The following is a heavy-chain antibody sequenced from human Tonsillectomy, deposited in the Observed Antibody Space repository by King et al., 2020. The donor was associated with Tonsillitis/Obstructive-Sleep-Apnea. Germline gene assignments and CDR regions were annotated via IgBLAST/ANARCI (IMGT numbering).Heavy chain of an antibody. CDR1: GGSISSYY. Sequence: QLQESGPGLVKPSETLSLTCTVSGGSISSYYWSWIRQPPGKGLEWIGYIYYIGITNYNPSLKSRVTISVDTSKNQFSLKLSSVTAADTAVYYCAGLHCSSSSCPWRPWFDPWGQGTLVTVSS. CDR3: AGLHCSSSSCPWRPWFDP. V-gene: IGHV4-59*01. J-gene: IGHJ5*02. D-gene: IGHD2-2*01. CDR2: IYYIGIT.